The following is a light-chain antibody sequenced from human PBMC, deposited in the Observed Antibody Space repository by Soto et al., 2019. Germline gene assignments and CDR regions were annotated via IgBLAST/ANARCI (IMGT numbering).Light chain of an antibody. J-gene: IGKJ1*01. Sequence: EIVMTQSPATLSVSPGERATHSCRASQSVSGYLAWYQQKPGQAPRLLIYGASTRATGIPARFSGSGSGTEFTLTISSLQSEDFAVYYCQQYNNWPPAFGQGTKVEIK. CDR1: QSVSGY. CDR3: QQYNNWPPA. V-gene: IGKV3-15*01. CDR2: GAS.